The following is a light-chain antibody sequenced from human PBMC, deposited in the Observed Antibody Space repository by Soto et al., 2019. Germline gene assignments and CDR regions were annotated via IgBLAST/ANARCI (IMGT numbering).Light chain of an antibody. Sequence: VLTQSPDTLSLSPGERATLSCRASQRAPRQYLSWYQQRPDQPPRLLIYGVSMRADGIPDRFSGSGSGSEFTLTINRLEPEDFAVYYCQDFDSPQWTFGQGTKVEN. CDR3: QDFDSPQWT. CDR1: QRAPRQY. V-gene: IGKV3-20*01. CDR2: GVS. J-gene: IGKJ1*01.